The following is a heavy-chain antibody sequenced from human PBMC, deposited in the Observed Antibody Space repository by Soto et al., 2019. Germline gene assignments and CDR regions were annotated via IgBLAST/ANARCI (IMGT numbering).Heavy chain of an antibody. CDR3: ARGIRFLEWSRYNWFDP. CDR1: GGSISSYY. V-gene: IGHV4-59*01. D-gene: IGHD3-3*01. J-gene: IGHJ5*02. Sequence: SETLSLTCTVSGGSISSYYWSWIRQPPGKGLEWIGYIYYSGSTNYNPSLKSRVTISVDTSKNQFSLKLSSVTAADTAVYYCARGIRFLEWSRYNWFDPWGQGTLVTVSS. CDR2: IYYSGST.